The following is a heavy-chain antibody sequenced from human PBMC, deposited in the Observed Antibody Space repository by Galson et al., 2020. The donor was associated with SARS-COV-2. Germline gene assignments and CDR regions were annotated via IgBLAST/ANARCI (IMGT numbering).Heavy chain of an antibody. V-gene: IGHV1-3*01. D-gene: IGHD3-22*01. Sequence: ASVKVSCKASGYTFTNYAIHWVRQAPGQRLEWMGWINAGNGNTKYSQKFQGRVTITRDTSASTAYMELSSLRSEDTAVYYCARLDYYDSSGDYPVFDYWGRGTLVTGSS. J-gene: IGHJ4*01. CDR2: INAGNGNT. CDR1: GYTFTNYA. CDR3: ARLDYYDSSGDYPVFDY.